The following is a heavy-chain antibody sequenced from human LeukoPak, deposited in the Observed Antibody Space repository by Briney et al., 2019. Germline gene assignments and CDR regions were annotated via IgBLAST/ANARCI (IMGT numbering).Heavy chain of an antibody. J-gene: IGHJ6*02. V-gene: IGHV4-4*02. D-gene: IGHD3-22*01. CDR2: IYHSGST. CDR3: ARAGSGYTFYYYYYGMDV. CDR1: GGSISSSNW. Sequence: KPSGTLSLTCAVSGGSISSSNWWSWVRQPPGKGLEWIGEIYHSGSTNYNPSLKSRVTISVDKSENQFSLKLSSVTAADTAVYYCARAGSGYTFYYYYYGMDVWGQGTTVTVSS.